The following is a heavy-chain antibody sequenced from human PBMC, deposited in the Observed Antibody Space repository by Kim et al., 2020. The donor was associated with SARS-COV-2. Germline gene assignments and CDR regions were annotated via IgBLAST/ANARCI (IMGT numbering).Heavy chain of an antibody. Sequence: GGSLRLSCAASGITFGSYGMSWVRQAPGKGLEWVSAISSSGGYTYYAYSVKGRFAISRDSSKNTLYLQMTSLRAEDTAAYYCAKVHSYYCLEFGITDDY. V-gene: IGHV3-23*01. J-gene: IGHJ6*01. D-gene: IGHD3-10*01. CDR2: ISSSGGYT. CDR1: GITFGSYG. CDR3: AKVHSYYCLEFGITDDY.